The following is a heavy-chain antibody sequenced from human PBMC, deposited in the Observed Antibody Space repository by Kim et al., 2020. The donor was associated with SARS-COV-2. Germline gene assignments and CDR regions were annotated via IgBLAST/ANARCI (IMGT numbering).Heavy chain of an antibody. D-gene: IGHD3-3*02. V-gene: IGHV3-53*01. J-gene: IGHJ3*02. CDR2: ST. Sequence: STYYADSVKGRFTISRDNSKNTLYLQMNSLRAEDTAVYYCARILESAFDIWGQGTMVTVSS. CDR3: ARILESAFDI.